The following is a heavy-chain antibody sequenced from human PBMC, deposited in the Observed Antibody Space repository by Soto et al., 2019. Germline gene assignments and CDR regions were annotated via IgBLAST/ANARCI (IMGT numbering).Heavy chain of an antibody. D-gene: IGHD3-9*01. CDR3: ARHGDVLPDDAFDI. V-gene: IGHV4-59*08. Sequence: QVQLQESGPGLVKPSETLSLTCTVSGGSISSYYWSWIRQPPGKGLEWIGYVAYRGSTNYNPSLERRVPISLAPPNNQCTRKLSSVPAADAAVYYCARHGDVLPDDAFDIWGQGTMVTVSS. CDR2: VAYRGST. J-gene: IGHJ3*02. CDR1: GGSISSYY.